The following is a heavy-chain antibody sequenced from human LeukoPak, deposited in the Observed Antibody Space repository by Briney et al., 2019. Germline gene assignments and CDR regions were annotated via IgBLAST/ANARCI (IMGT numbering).Heavy chain of an antibody. CDR1: GFSFSSYT. Sequence: PGGSLRLSCAASGFSFSSYTMHWVRQAPGKGLEYVAAVSGNGYTTYYAKSLKGRFTISRDNSKNTLYLQMGSLRAEDMAVYYCARDSSTINYYYGMDVWGQGTTVTVSS. CDR2: VSGNGYTT. CDR3: ARDSSTINYYYGMDV. V-gene: IGHV3-64*01. J-gene: IGHJ6*02. D-gene: IGHD2-2*01.